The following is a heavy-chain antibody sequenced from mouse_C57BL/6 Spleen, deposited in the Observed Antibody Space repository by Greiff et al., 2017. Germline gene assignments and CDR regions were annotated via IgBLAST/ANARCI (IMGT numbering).Heavy chain of an antibody. D-gene: IGHD2-2*01. CDR3: ASEGSTMVTTGWFAY. J-gene: IGHJ3*01. Sequence: VQGVESGAELARPGASVKLSCKASGYTFTSYGISWVKQRTGQGLEWIGEIYPRSGNTYYNEKFKGKGTLTADKSSSTAYMELRSLTSEDSAVYFGASEGSTMVTTGWFAYWGQGTLVTVSA. CDR2: IYPRSGNT. V-gene: IGHV1-81*01. CDR1: GYTFTSYG.